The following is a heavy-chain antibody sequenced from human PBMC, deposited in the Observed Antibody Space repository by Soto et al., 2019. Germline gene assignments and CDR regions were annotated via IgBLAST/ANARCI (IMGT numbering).Heavy chain of an antibody. Sequence: QVQLVESGGGVVQPGRSLRLSCAASGFTFSSYGMHWVRQAPGKGLEWVAVISYDGSNKYYADSVKGRFTISRDNSKNTLYLQMNSLRAEDTAVYYCAPHSSSSYFDYWGQGTLVTVSS. CDR2: ISYDGSNK. D-gene: IGHD6-6*01. CDR3: APHSSSSYFDY. CDR1: GFTFSSYG. J-gene: IGHJ4*02. V-gene: IGHV3-30*03.